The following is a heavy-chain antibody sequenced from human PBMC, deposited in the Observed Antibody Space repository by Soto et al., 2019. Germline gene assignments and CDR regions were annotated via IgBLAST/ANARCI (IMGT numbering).Heavy chain of an antibody. Sequence: ASVKVSCKASGYTFTSYAMHWVRQAPGQRLEWMGWINAGNGHTKYSQNFQGRVTITRDTSASTAYMELGSLRSEDTAVYYCARDRGDYGDYLYYYYYMDVWGKGNTVTVSS. D-gene: IGHD4-17*01. CDR1: GYTFTSYA. CDR3: ARDRGDYGDYLYYYYYMDV. CDR2: INAGNGHT. V-gene: IGHV1-3*01. J-gene: IGHJ6*03.